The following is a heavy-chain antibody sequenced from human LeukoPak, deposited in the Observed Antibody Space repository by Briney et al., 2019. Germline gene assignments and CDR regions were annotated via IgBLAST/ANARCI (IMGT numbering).Heavy chain of an antibody. J-gene: IGHJ4*02. D-gene: IGHD6-13*01. CDR3: AKALTSSWYCFDS. Sequence: GGSLRLSCAASGFTFSSYAMGWVRQAPGKGLEWVSAISGSGGNTYYADSVKGRFTISRDNSKNTLYLQMNSLRAEDTAIYYCAKALTSSWYCFDSWGQGTLVTVSS. V-gene: IGHV3-23*01. CDR2: ISGSGGNT. CDR1: GFTFSSYA.